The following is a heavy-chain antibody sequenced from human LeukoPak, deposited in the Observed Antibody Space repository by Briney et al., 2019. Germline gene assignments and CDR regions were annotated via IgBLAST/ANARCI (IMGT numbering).Heavy chain of an antibody. Sequence: GGSLRLSCAASGFTFSSYTMSWVPQAPGKGLQWVSAISGGGGSAYYADSVKGRFTISRDNSKSTLYLQMNSLRAEDTAIYYCAARPLMPPRFDNWGQGTLVTVSS. J-gene: IGHJ4*02. V-gene: IGHV3-23*01. D-gene: IGHD2-2*01. CDR1: GFTFSSYT. CDR2: ISGGGGSA. CDR3: AARPLMPPRFDN.